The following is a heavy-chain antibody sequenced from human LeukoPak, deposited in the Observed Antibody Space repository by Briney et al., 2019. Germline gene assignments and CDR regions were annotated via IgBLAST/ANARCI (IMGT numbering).Heavy chain of an antibody. V-gene: IGHV4-59*01. CDR3: ARVTAGGWSYYFDY. J-gene: IGHJ4*02. CDR2: IYYSGST. CDR1: GGSISSYY. D-gene: IGHD6-19*01. Sequence: SETLSLTCTVSGGSISSYYWSWIRQPPGKGLEWIGYIYYSGSTNYNPSLKSRVTISVDTSKNQFSLKLSSVTAADTAVYYCARVTAGGWSYYFDYWGQGTLVTVSS.